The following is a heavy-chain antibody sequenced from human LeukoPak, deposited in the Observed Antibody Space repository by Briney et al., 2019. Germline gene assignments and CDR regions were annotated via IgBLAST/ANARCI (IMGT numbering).Heavy chain of an antibody. CDR1: GFTFSSYS. Sequence: GGSLRLSCAASGFTFSSYSMNWVRQAPGKGLEWVSSISSSSSYIYYADSVKGRFAISRDNAKNSLYLQMNSLRAEDTAVYYCARELGGDYDILTGFEYYYGMDVWGQGTTVTVSS. J-gene: IGHJ6*02. CDR3: ARELGGDYDILTGFEYYYGMDV. CDR2: ISSSSSYI. V-gene: IGHV3-21*01. D-gene: IGHD3-9*01.